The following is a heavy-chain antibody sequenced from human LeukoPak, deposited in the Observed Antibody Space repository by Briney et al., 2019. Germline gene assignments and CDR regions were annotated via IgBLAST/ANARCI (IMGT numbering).Heavy chain of an antibody. D-gene: IGHD1-7*01. CDR1: GYTFTGYY. J-gene: IGHJ5*02. V-gene: IGHV1-2*02. Sequence: ASVKVSCKASGYTFTGYYMHWVRRAPGQGLEWMGWINPNSGGTNYAQKFQGRVTMTRDTSISTAYMELSRLRSDDTAVYYCASMTGTTEWFDPWGQGTLVTVSS. CDR3: ASMTGTTEWFDP. CDR2: INPNSGGT.